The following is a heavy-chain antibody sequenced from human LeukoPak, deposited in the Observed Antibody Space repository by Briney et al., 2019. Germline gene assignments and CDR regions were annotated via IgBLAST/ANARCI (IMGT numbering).Heavy chain of an antibody. CDR2: IYYSGST. CDR3: ARSTGYSGYD. J-gene: IGHJ4*02. CDR1: GGSISSSSYY. D-gene: IGHD5-12*01. Sequence: SETLSLTCTVSGGSISSSSYYWGWIRQPPGKGLEWIGSIYYSGSTYYNPSLKSRVTISVDTSKNQFSLRLTSVTAADTAVYYCARSTGYSGYDWSQGTLVTVSS. V-gene: IGHV4-39*01.